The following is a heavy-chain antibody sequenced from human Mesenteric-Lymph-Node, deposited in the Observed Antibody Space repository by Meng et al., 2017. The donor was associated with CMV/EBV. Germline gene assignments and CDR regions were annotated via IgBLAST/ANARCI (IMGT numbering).Heavy chain of an antibody. Sequence: YTFTGYYMHWVRQAPGQGLEWMGWINPNSGGTNYAQKFQGRVTMTRDTSINTAYMELSRLRSDDTAVYYCATISTLAAAKNYWYFDLWGRGTLVTVSS. CDR2: INPNSGGT. D-gene: IGHD6-13*01. J-gene: IGHJ2*01. V-gene: IGHV1-2*02. CDR1: YTFTGYY. CDR3: ATISTLAAAKNYWYFDL.